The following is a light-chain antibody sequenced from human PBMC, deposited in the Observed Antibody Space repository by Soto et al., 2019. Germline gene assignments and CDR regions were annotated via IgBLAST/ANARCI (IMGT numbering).Light chain of an antibody. CDR1: SSDVGGYDY. CDR2: EVS. Sequence: QSALAQPASVSGSPGQSITISCTGTSSDVGGYDYVSWYQLHPGKAPKLMVFEVSNRPSGVSYRFSGSKSGNTASLTISGLQAEDEADYYCSSYTSSSLYVFGTGTKVTVL. J-gene: IGLJ1*01. V-gene: IGLV2-14*01. CDR3: SSYTSSSLYV.